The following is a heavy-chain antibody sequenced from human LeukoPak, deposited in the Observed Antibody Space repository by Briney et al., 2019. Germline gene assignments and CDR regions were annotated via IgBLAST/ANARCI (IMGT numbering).Heavy chain of an antibody. CDR3: AKNYGYSGYDYLDY. D-gene: IGHD5-12*01. CDR1: GFTFSSYA. CDR2: ISGSGGST. Sequence: HPGGSLRLSCAASGFTFSSYAMSWLRQAPGKGLELVSAISGSGGSTYYADSVKGRFTISTGNSKNTLYLQMNSLRAEDTAVYYCAKNYGYSGYDYLDYWGQGTLVTVSS. V-gene: IGHV3-23*01. J-gene: IGHJ4*02.